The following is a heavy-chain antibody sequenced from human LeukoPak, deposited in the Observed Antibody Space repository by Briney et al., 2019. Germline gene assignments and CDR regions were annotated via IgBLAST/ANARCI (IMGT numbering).Heavy chain of an antibody. V-gene: IGHV4-38-2*01. CDR1: GYSFRSGYY. Sequence: AETLSLPCAVSGYSFRSGYYRGWIRHPPGKGLEWIGSIYQSGSTYYNPSLKRRVTNSVDTSKNQLSLKLLAVTAADTPVFHFPRVIYGSGGSCYDGAWFDPCGQGTLVTVSS. CDR3: PRVIYGSGGSCYDGAWFDP. D-gene: IGHD2-15*01. J-gene: IGHJ5*02. CDR2: IYQSGST.